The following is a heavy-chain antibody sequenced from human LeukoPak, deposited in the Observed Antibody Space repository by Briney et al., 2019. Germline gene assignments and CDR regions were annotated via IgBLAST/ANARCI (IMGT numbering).Heavy chain of an antibody. V-gene: IGHV3-74*01. CDR2: IKTDGSST. J-gene: IGHJ4*02. CDR3: ARREGGIAAASDY. D-gene: IGHD6-13*01. CDR1: GFTFSSYW. Sequence: GGSLRLSCAASGFTFSSYWMHWVRQAPGKGLVWVSHIKTDGSSTNYAESVKGRFTISRDNAKNTVYLQMNRLRAEDTAVYYCARREGGIAAASDYWGQGTLVTVSS.